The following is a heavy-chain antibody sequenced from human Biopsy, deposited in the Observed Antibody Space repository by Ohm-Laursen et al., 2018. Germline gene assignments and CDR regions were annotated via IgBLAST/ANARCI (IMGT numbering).Heavy chain of an antibody. D-gene: IGHD3-3*01. Sequence: SVKVSCKTSGYTFTAYGISWVRQAPGQGLEWMGWISTYNDDTNIAQKFQGRVSMTTDTSTRTAYMELRSLGSGDTAIYFCARDPGYDFWSGSDPFDIWGQGTLVTVS. V-gene: IGHV1-18*04. J-gene: IGHJ3*02. CDR3: ARDPGYDFWSGSDPFDI. CDR2: ISTYNDDT. CDR1: GYTFTAYG.